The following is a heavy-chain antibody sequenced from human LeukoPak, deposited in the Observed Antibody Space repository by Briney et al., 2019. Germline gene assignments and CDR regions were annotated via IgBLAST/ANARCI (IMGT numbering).Heavy chain of an antibody. J-gene: IGHJ5*02. CDR3: ARGGYCSSTSCYWWFDP. D-gene: IGHD2-2*01. Sequence: SETLSLTCTVSGGSISSYYWSWIRQPAGKGLEWIGRIYTSGSSNYNPSLKSRVTISVDTSKNQFSLKLSSVTAADTAVYYCARGGYCSSTSCYWWFDPWGQGTLVTVSS. V-gene: IGHV4-4*07. CDR2: IYTSGSS. CDR1: GGSISSYY.